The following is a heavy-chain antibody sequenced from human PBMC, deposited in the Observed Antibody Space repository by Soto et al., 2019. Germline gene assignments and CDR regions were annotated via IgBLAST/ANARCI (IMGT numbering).Heavy chain of an antibody. D-gene: IGHD1-1*01. V-gene: IGHV4-31*03. CDR2: IYYAGSS. CDR3: ARGLTTLYYFDS. J-gene: IGHJ4*02. CDR1: GGSISRSVYY. Sequence: QVQLQESGPGLVKSSQTLSLTCSVPGGSISRSVYYWTWLRQHPGKGLEWIGHIYYAGSSYSNPSLKSRLSMSLDTSKNQFSLKLTSVTAADTAVYYCARGLTTLYYFDSWGQGTLVSVSS.